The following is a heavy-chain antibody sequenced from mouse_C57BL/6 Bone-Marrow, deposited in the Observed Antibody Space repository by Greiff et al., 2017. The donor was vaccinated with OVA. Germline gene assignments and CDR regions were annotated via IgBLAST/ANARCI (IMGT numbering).Heavy chain of an antibody. Sequence: VQLQQPGAELVKPGASVKLSCKASGYTFTSYWMHWVKQRPGQGLEWIGMIHPNSGSTNYNEKFKSKATMTVDKSSSTAYMQLSSLTSEDAAVYYCARFYDIDYWGQGTTLTVSS. J-gene: IGHJ2*01. CDR1: GYTFTSYW. CDR3: ARFYDIDY. CDR2: IHPNSGST. V-gene: IGHV1-64*01. D-gene: IGHD2-12*01.